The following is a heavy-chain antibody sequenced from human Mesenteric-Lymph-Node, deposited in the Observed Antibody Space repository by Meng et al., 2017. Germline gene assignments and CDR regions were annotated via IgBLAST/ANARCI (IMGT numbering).Heavy chain of an antibody. CDR3: AKSQSRGYDGRRPCFDP. J-gene: IGHJ5*02. V-gene: IGHV1-8*01. Sequence: ASVKVSCKASGYTFTRYDINWVRQATGQGLEWMGWMNPNSGNTGYAQKFQGRVTMTRNTSISTAYMELSSLRSEDTAVYYCAKSQSRGYDGRRPCFDPWGQGTLVTVSS. D-gene: IGHD5-12*01. CDR2: MNPNSGNT. CDR1: GYTFTRYD.